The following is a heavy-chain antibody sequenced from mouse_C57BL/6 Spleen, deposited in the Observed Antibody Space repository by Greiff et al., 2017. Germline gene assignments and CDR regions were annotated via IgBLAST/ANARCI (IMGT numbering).Heavy chain of an antibody. D-gene: IGHD1-3*01. Sequence: VHLEQSGAELARPGASVKMSCKASGYTFTSYTMHWVKQRPGQGLEWIGDINPSTGYTKYNQKFKDKATLTADKSSSTAYMQLSSLTSEDSAVYYCARESAWVDFDYWGKGTTLTVSS. V-gene: IGHV1-4*01. CDR1: GYTFTSYT. J-gene: IGHJ2*01. CDR3: ARESAWVDFDY. CDR2: INPSTGYT.